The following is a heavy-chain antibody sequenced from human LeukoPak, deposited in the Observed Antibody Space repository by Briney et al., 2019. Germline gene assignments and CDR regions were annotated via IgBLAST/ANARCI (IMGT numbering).Heavy chain of an antibody. V-gene: IGHV4-59*01. D-gene: IGHD6-19*01. J-gene: IGHJ3*02. CDR1: GDSISTYY. CDR3: ARNAVAGLQDAFDI. CDR2: IYYSGTT. Sequence: SETLSLTCTVSGDSISTYYWSWIRQPPGKGLEWIGYIYYSGTTNYNPSLKSRVTISVDTSKNQFSLKLSSVTAADTAVYHCARNAVAGLQDAFDIWGQGTMVTVSS.